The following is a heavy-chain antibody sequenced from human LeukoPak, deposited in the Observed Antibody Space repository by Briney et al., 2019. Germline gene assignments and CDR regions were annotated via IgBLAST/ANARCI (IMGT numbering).Heavy chain of an antibody. J-gene: IGHJ6*03. CDR1: GFTFSSYS. V-gene: IGHV4-59*05. Sequence: GSLRLSCAASGFTFSSYSMSWVRQAPGKGLEWIGSIYYSGSTYYNPSLKSRVTISVDTSKNQFSLKLSSVTAADTAVYYCASLRLGMDVWGKGTTVTISS. CDR2: IYYSGST. CDR3: ASLRLGMDV. D-gene: IGHD5-12*01.